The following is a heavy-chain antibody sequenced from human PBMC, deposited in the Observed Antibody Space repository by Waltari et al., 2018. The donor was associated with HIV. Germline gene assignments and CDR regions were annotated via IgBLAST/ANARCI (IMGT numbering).Heavy chain of an antibody. CDR3: ATRGGIEAYGTARMDD. CDR2: IGGIDGKT. D-gene: IGHD2-8*02. CDR1: GFTFNIYA. V-gene: IGHV3-23*01. Sequence: EVQLLESGGGLVQPGGSLRLSCAASGFTFNIYAMTWVRQAPGKGLELGLLIGGIDGKTYYADSVKGRFTISRDNSKNTVYLQMNSLRVEDTAVYYCATRGGIEAYGTARMDDWGQGVLVTVSS. J-gene: IGHJ4*02.